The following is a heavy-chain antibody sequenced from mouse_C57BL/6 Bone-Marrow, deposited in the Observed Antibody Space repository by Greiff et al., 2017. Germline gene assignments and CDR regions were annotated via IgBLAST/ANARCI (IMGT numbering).Heavy chain of an antibody. Sequence: EVQVVESGGGLVKPGGSLKLSCAASGFTFSSYAMSWVRQTPEKRLEWVATISDGGSYTYYPDNVKGRFTISRDNAKNNLYLQMSHLKSEDTAMYYCASLYYDYHWYFDVWGTGTTVTVSS. CDR1: GFTFSSYA. CDR3: ASLYYDYHWYFDV. V-gene: IGHV5-4*01. J-gene: IGHJ1*03. D-gene: IGHD2-4*01. CDR2: ISDGGSYT.